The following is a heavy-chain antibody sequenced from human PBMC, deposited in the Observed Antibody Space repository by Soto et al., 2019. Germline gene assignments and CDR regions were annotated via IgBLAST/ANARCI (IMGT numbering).Heavy chain of an antibody. D-gene: IGHD2-2*01. V-gene: IGHV4-31*03. J-gene: IGHJ6*02. CDR3: ARSDQLLYYYYGMDV. Sequence: LSLTCTVSGGSISSGGYYWSWIRQHPGKGLEWIGYIYYSGSTYYNPSLKSRVTISVDTSKNQFSLKLSSVTAADTAVYYCARSDQLLYYYYGMDVWGQGTTVTVSS. CDR1: GGSISSGGYY. CDR2: IYYSGST.